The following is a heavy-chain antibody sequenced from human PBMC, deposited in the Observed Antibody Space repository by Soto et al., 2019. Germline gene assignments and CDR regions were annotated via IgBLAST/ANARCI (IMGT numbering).Heavy chain of an antibody. CDR1: GGSISSSSYY. D-gene: IGHD1-26*01. V-gene: IGHV4-39*01. J-gene: IGHJ6*02. CDR3: ARAGDYYYYGMDV. CDR2: IYYSGST. Sequence: SETLSLTCTVSGGSISSSSYYWGWIRQPPGKGLEWIGSIYYSGSTYYNPSLKSRVTISVDTSKNQFSLKLSSVTAADTAVYYCARAGDYYYYGMDVWGQGTTVTVSS.